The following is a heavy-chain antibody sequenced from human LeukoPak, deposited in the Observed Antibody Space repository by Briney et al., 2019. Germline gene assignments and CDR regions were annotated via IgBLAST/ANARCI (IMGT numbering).Heavy chain of an antibody. V-gene: IGHV4-39*01. CDR3: ARSLRGAGRHDY. CDR2: IYYSGST. D-gene: IGHD3-16*01. Sequence: SETLSLTCTVSGGSISSSSYYWGWIRQPPGKGLEWIGSIYYSGSTYYNPSLKSRVTISVDTSKNQFSLKLSSVTAADTAVYYCARSLRGAGRHDYWGQGTLVTVSS. J-gene: IGHJ4*02. CDR1: GGSISSSSYY.